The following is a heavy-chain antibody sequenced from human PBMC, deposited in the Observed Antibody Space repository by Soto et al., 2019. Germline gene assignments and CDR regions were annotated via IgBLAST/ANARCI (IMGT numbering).Heavy chain of an antibody. D-gene: IGHD6-13*01. CDR1: GGSISSYY. CDR2: IYYSGST. V-gene: IGHV4-59*01. CDR3: ARALSSKAGYYFDY. Sequence: TSETLSLTCTVSGGSISSYYWRWIRQPTGKGLEWIGYIYYSGSTNYNPSLKSRVTISVDTSKNQFSLKLSSVTAADTAVYYCARALSSKAGYYFDYWGQGTLVTVSS. J-gene: IGHJ4*02.